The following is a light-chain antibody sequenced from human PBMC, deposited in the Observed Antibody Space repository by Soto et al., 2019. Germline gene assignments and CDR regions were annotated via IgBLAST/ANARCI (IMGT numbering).Light chain of an antibody. V-gene: IGLV7-43*01. J-gene: IGLJ2*01. Sequence: QTVVTQEPSLTVSPGGTVTLTCASGTGAVTSGDYPNWFQQKPGQAPRALIYGTSNKHSWTPARFSGSLLGGKAALTLPGVQPEDEAESYCLLYYGGAQLVFGGGTQLTVL. CDR2: GTS. CDR3: LLYYGGAQLV. CDR1: TGAVTSGDY.